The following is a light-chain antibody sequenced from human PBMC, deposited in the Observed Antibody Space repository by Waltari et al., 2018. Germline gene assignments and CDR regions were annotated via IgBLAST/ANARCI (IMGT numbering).Light chain of an antibody. J-gene: IGLJ1*01. CDR1: KLGDQY. CDR3: QAWDSSTPYV. CDR2: QDT. Sequence: SYALTQPPSVSVSPGQTASITCSGDKLGDQYACWYQQKPGQSPVLVIYQDTKRPSGIPERFSGSNSGNTATLTISGTQAMDEADYYCQAWDSSTPYVFGPGTKVTVL. V-gene: IGLV3-1*01.